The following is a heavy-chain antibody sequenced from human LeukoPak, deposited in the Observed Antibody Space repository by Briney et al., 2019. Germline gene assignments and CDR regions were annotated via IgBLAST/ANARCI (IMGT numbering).Heavy chain of an antibody. Sequence: GGSLRLSCAASGFTFSSYGMHWVRQAPGEGLEWVAVIWYDGSNKYYADSVKGRFTISRDNSKNTLYLQMNSLRAEDTAVYYCARALPGSYYDSSGYYSPDIWGQGTMVTVSS. V-gene: IGHV3-33*01. J-gene: IGHJ3*02. D-gene: IGHD3-22*01. CDR2: IWYDGSNK. CDR1: GFTFSSYG. CDR3: ARALPGSYYDSSGYYSPDI.